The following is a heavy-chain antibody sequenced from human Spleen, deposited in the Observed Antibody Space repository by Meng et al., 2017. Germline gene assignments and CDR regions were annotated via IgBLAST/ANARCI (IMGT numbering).Heavy chain of an antibody. V-gene: IGHV4-59*12. CDR3: ARGPTTMAHDFDY. CDR2: IYYSGNT. D-gene: IGHD4-11*01. CDR1: GGSISSYY. Sequence: GERQESGPGWVKPSETLSLTCTVSGGSISSYYWSWIRQPPGKGLEWIGYIYYSGNTNYNPSLESRATISVDTSQNNLSLKLSSVTAADSAVYYCARGPTTMAHDFDYWGQGTLVTVSS. J-gene: IGHJ4*02.